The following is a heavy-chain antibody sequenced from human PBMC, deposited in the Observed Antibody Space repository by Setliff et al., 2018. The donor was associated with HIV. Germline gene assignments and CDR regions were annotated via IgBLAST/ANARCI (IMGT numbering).Heavy chain of an antibody. CDR3: AKTYYYDSSGPDAFDI. CDR2: ISAYNGNT. D-gene: IGHD3-22*01. V-gene: IGHV1-18*01. CDR1: GDTLSIHP. Sequence: ASVKVSCKTSGDTLSIHPISWVRQAPGQGLEWMGWISAYNGNTNYAQKLQGRVTMTTDTSTSTAYMGLRSLRSDDTAVYYCAKTYYYDSSGPDAFDIWGQGTMVTVSS. J-gene: IGHJ3*02.